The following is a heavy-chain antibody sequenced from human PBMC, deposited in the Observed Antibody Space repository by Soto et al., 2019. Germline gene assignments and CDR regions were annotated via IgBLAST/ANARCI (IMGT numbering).Heavy chain of an antibody. Sequence: EVQLVESGGGLVKPGGSLRLSCAASGFTFSSYSMNWVRQAPGKGLEWVSSISSSTSYMYYADSVKGRFTISRDNARNSLYLQMNSLIAEDTAVYYCARFRRDGYNLDYWGQGTLVTVSS. V-gene: IGHV3-21*01. CDR2: ISSSTSYM. J-gene: IGHJ4*02. CDR1: GFTFSSYS. CDR3: ARFRRDGYNLDY. D-gene: IGHD5-12*01.